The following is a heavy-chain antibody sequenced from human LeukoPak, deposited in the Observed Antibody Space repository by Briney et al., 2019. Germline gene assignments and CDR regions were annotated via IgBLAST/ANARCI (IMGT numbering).Heavy chain of an antibody. CDR3: AREPLYSSSWYRAYYGMDV. V-gene: IGHV3-21*01. D-gene: IGHD6-13*01. J-gene: IGHJ6*02. Sequence: PGGSLRLSCAASGFTFSSYSMNWVRQAPGKGPEWVSSISSSSYTYYADSVKGRFTISRDNAKSSLHLQMNSLRAEDTAVYYCAREPLYSSSWYRAYYGMDVWGQGTTVTVSS. CDR1: GFTFSSYS. CDR2: ISSSSYT.